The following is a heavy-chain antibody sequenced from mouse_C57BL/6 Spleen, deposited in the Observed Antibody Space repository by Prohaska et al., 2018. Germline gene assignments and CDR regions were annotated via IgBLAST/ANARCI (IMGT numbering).Heavy chain of an antibody. CDR3: ARDRSTMVTTFHYYAMDY. CDR1: GYSITSGYY. D-gene: IGHD2-2*01. V-gene: IGHV3-6*01. CDR2: ISYDGSN. Sequence: DVQLQESGPGLVKPSQSLSLTCSVTGYSITSGYYWNWIRQFPGNKLEWMGYISYDGSNNYNPSLKNRISITRDTSKNQFFLKLNSVTTEDTATYYCARDRSTMVTTFHYYAMDYWGQGTSVTVSS. J-gene: IGHJ4*01.